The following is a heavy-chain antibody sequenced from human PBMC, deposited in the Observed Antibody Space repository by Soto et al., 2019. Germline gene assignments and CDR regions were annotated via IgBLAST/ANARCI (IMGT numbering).Heavy chain of an antibody. D-gene: IGHD3-10*01. CDR1: GVSISNSSYY. CDR2: TYYRGIT. CDR3: ARHGAN. Sequence: QLQLQESGPGLVKPSETLSLTCTVSGVSISNSSYYWGCIRRPPGKGLEWIGTTYYRGITYCNPSIKRRVTISVDTSRHQFSPNLASVTDADTAVYYCARHGANWGQGTLVTVSS. J-gene: IGHJ4*02. V-gene: IGHV4-39*01.